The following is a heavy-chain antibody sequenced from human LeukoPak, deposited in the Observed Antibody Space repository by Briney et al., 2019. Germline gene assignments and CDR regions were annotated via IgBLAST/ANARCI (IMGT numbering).Heavy chain of an antibody. D-gene: IGHD6-19*01. CDR3: ATQPWAISGGWSGDY. CDR2: IWYDGSNK. Sequence: PGGSLRLSCAASGFTFSSYGMHWVRQAPGKGLEWVAVIWYDGSNKYYADSVKGRFTISRDNSKNTLYLQMNSLRAEDTAVYYCATQPWAISGGWSGDYWGQGTLVTVSS. CDR1: GFTFSSYG. V-gene: IGHV3-33*01. J-gene: IGHJ4*02.